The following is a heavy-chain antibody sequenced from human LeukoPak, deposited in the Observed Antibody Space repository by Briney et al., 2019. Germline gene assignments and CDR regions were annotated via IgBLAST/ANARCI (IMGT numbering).Heavy chain of an antibody. CDR2: INPSGGGT. D-gene: IGHD1-26*01. CDR1: GYTFTSYY. Sequence: GASVKVSCKASGYTFTSYYMLWVRQAPGQGLEWMGIINPSGGGTSYAQKFQGRVTMTRDMSTSTVYMELSSLRSEDTAVYYCARDRGIVGAPFDYWGQGTLVTVSS. J-gene: IGHJ4*02. CDR3: ARDRGIVGAPFDY. V-gene: IGHV1-46*01.